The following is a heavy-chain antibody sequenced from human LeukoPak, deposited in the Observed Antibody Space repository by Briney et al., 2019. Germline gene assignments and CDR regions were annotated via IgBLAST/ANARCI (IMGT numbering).Heavy chain of an antibody. D-gene: IGHD3-10*01. CDR3: ARDRELLWFGELLRCDAFDI. Sequence: GGSLRLSCAASGFTFSSYAMHWVRQAPGKGLEWVAVISYDGSNKYYADSVKGRFTISRDNSKNTLYLQVNSLRAEDTAVYYCARDRELLWFGELLRCDAFDIWGQGTMVTVSS. J-gene: IGHJ3*02. CDR1: GFTFSSYA. V-gene: IGHV3-30*04. CDR2: ISYDGSNK.